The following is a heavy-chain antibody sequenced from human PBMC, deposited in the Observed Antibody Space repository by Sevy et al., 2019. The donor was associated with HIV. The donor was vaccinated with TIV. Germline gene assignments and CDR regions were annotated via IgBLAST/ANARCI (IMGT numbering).Heavy chain of an antibody. CDR3: ATHAGIAAAGRVFDY. J-gene: IGHJ4*02. Sequence: PGGSLRLSCAASGFTFSDHYMEWVRQAPGKGLEWVGRIRNKPDSYTTEYAPSVKGRFTIDKDDSRNSLYLLMNRLKTEDTAVYYCATHAGIAAAGRVFDYWGQGTLVTVSS. CDR2: IRNKPDSYTT. D-gene: IGHD6-13*01. V-gene: IGHV3-72*01. CDR1: GFTFSDHY.